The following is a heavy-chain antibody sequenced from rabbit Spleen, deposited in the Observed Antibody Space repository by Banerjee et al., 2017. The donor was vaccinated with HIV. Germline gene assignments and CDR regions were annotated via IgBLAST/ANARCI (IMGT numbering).Heavy chain of an antibody. Sequence: QSLEESGGGLVQPEGSLALSCKASGFDFTNYYISWVRQAPGKGLEWIGIIYSAKGSTDYASWVNGRFTISSDNAQSTVDLKMTSLTAADTATYFCARGYYTYGYAGYAYAQDWLDLWGQGTLVTVS. CDR2: IYSAKGST. CDR1: GFDFTNYY. D-gene: IGHD6-1*01. J-gene: IGHJ5*01. CDR3: ARGYYTYGYAGYAYAQDWLDL. V-gene: IGHV1S7*01.